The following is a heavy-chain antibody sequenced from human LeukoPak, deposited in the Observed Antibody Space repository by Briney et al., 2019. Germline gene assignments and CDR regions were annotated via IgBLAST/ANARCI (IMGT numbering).Heavy chain of an antibody. D-gene: IGHD2-15*01. J-gene: IGHJ4*02. CDR1: GGSFSGYY. CDR2: INHSGST. CDR3: ARDCSGGSCYPDY. Sequence: PSETLSLTCAVYGGSFSGYYWSWIRQPPGKGLEWIGEINHSGSTNYNPSLKSRVTISVDTSKNQFSLKLSSVTAAGTAVYYCARDCSGGSCYPDYWGQGTLVTVSS. V-gene: IGHV4-34*01.